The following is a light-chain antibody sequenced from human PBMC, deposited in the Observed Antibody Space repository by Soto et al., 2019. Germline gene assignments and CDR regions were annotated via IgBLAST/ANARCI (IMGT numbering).Light chain of an antibody. CDR2: DDG. V-gene: IGLV3-21*02. Sequence: SYELTHPPSLSVAPGQTARITCGGNNIGGKSLHWYQQKPGQAPVLVVYDDGDRPSGIPERFSGSNSGNTATLTISRVEAGDEADYYCQVWDNNSDHYVFGTGTKVTVL. CDR3: QVWDNNSDHYV. CDR1: NIGGKS. J-gene: IGLJ1*01.